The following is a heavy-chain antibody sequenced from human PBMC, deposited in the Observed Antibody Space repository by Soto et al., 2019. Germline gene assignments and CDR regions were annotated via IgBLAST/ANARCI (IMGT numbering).Heavy chain of an antibody. J-gene: IGHJ4*02. Sequence: SETLSLTCTVSDGSINNYYWNWIRQPPGKGLEWIGYIAYSGSTKYNPSLKSRVTIPIDTSKKNFSLKLTSVTAADTAVYYCARSYDFWSGYSLGYWGRGTLVTVSS. D-gene: IGHD3-3*01. CDR1: DGSINNYY. V-gene: IGHV4-59*01. CDR2: IAYSGST. CDR3: ARSYDFWSGYSLGY.